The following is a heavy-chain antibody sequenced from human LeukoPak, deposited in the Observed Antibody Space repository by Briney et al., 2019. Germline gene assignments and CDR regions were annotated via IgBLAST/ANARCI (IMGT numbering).Heavy chain of an antibody. Sequence: GGSLRLSCTASGFTFSSYSMNWVRQAPGKGLEWVSYISSSSSTIYYADSVKGRFTISRDNAKNSLYLQMNSLRAEDTAVYYCARPTNYYYGSPPYFDYWGQGTLVTVSS. V-gene: IGHV3-48*04. D-gene: IGHD3-10*01. CDR1: GFTFSSYS. J-gene: IGHJ4*02. CDR3: ARPTNYYYGSPPYFDY. CDR2: ISSSSSTI.